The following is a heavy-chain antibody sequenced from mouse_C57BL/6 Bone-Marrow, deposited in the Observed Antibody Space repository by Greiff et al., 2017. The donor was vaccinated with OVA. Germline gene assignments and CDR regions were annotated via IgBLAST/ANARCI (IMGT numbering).Heavy chain of an antibody. CDR2: ISDGGSYT. V-gene: IGHV5-4*01. CDR3: ARDYSMDY. CDR1: GFTFSSYA. Sequence: EVQGVESGAGLVKPGGSLKLSCAASGFTFSSYAMSWVRQTPEKRLEWVATISDGGSYTYYPDNVKGRFTISRDNAKNNLYLQLSHLKSEDTAMYYCARDYSMDYWGQGTSVTVSS. D-gene: IGHD2-1*01. J-gene: IGHJ4*01.